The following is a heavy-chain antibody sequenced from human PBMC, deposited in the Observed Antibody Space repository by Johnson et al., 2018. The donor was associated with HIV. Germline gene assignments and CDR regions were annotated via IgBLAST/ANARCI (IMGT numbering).Heavy chain of an antibody. J-gene: IGHJ3*02. CDR3: ARVHSGGAFDI. V-gene: IGHV3-13*01. CDR1: GFTFSSYA. Sequence: VQLVESGGGVVQPGRSLRLSCAASGFTFSSYAMHWVRQGTGKGLEWVSAIGTAGDTYYPGSVKGRFTISRDNSKNTLYLQMNSLRAEDTAVYYCARVHSGGAFDIWGQGTMVTVSS. CDR2: IGTAGDT.